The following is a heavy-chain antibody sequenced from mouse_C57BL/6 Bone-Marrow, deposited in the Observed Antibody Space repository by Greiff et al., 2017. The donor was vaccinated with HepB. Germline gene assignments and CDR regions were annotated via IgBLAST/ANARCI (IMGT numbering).Heavy chain of an antibody. CDR3: ASGEGNYVAY. J-gene: IGHJ3*01. D-gene: IGHD2-1*01. CDR1: GYTFTSYW. Sequence: QVQLKQSGAELVKPGASVKMSCKASGYTFTSYWITWVKQRPGQGLEWIGDIYPGSGSTNYNEKFKSKATLTVDTSSSTAYMQLSSLTSEDSAVYYCASGEGNYVAYWGQGTLVTVSA. CDR2: IYPGSGST. V-gene: IGHV1-55*01.